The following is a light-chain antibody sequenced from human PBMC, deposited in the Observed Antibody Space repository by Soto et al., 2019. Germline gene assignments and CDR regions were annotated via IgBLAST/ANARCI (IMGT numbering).Light chain of an antibody. CDR3: AAWDDSLSSAV. CDR1: SSNIGSNY. Sequence: QSVLTQPPSASETPGQRVTISCSGSSSNIGSNYVYWYQQLPGTAPKLLIYRNNQRPSGVPDRFSGSKSGTSASLAISGLRFGDEADYYCAAWDDSLSSAVFGGGTKLTVL. CDR2: RNN. V-gene: IGLV1-47*01. J-gene: IGLJ2*01.